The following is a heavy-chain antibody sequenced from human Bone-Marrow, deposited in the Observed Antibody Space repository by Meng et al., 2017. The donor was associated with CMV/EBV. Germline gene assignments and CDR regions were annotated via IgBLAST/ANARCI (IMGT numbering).Heavy chain of an antibody. Sequence: GESLKISCAASGFTFSSYSMNWVRQAPGKGLEWVSSISSSSSDIYYADSVKGRFTISRDNAKNSLYLQMNSLRAEDTAVYYCARMGDLDIVVVPAAIDDVFDIWGQGTMVTV. D-gene: IGHD2-2*03. J-gene: IGHJ3*02. V-gene: IGHV3-21*01. CDR3: ARMGDLDIVVVPAAIDDVFDI. CDR2: ISSSSSDI. CDR1: GFTFSSYS.